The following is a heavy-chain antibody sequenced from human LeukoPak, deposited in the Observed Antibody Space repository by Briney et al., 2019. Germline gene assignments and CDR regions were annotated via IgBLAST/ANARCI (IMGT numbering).Heavy chain of an antibody. Sequence: ASVRVSCKASGYTFTSYGISWVRQAPGQGLEWMGWISAYNGNTNYAQKLQGRVTMTTDTSTSTAYMELRSLRSDDTAVYYCARGPDSSSWPIYYFDYWGQGTLVTVSS. D-gene: IGHD6-13*01. V-gene: IGHV1-18*01. CDR1: GYTFTSYG. CDR2: ISAYNGNT. J-gene: IGHJ4*02. CDR3: ARGPDSSSWPIYYFDY.